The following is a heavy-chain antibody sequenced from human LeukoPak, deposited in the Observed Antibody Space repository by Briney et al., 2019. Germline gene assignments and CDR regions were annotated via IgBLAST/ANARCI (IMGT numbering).Heavy chain of an antibody. CDR1: GFTFNNYG. V-gene: IGHV3-30*18. Sequence: PGGSLRLSCAASGFTFNNYGMHWVRQAPGKGLEWVAVISYDGSNKYYADSVKGRFTISRDNSKNTLYLQMNSLRAEDTAVYYCAKGIAAAGPRAYYYSMDVWGQGTTVTVSS. J-gene: IGHJ6*02. CDR2: ISYDGSNK. CDR3: AKGIAAAGPRAYYYSMDV. D-gene: IGHD6-13*01.